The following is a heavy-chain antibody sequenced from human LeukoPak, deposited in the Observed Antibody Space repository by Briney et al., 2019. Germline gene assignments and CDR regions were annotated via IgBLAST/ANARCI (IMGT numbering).Heavy chain of an antibody. J-gene: IGHJ4*02. V-gene: IGHV3-30*02. CDR2: IRHDGNKK. CDR3: AKDIEGYCSGGSCYSASL. Sequence: GGSLRLSCAASRFTFSSYGMHWVRQAPGKGLEWVAFIRHDGNKKYYADSVKGRFTISRDNAKNSLYLQMNSLRAEDTALYYCAKDIEGYCSGGSCYSASLWGQGTLVTVSS. CDR1: RFTFSSYG. D-gene: IGHD2-15*01.